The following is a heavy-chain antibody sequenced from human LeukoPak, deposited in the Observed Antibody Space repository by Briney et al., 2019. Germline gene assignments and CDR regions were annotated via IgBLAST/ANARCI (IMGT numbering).Heavy chain of an antibody. D-gene: IGHD3-10*01. V-gene: IGHV3-21*01. Sequence: GGSLRLSCAASGFTFSSYSMNWVRQAPGKGLEWVSSISSSSSYIYYADSVKGRFTISRDNAKNSLYLQMNSLRAEDTAVYYCARDLLGGYYGSGSYYDYWGQGTLVTVSS. CDR2: ISSSSSYI. J-gene: IGHJ4*02. CDR3: ARDLLGGYYGSGSYYDY. CDR1: GFTFSSYS.